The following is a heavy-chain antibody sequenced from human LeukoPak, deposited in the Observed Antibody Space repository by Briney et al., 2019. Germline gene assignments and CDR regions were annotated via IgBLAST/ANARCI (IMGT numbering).Heavy chain of an antibody. D-gene: IGHD3-22*01. CDR3: ARGVGYYYDSSGYSLFDY. J-gene: IGHJ4*02. CDR1: GGSISSGDYY. V-gene: IGHV4-61*08. Sequence: PSETLSLTCTVSGGSISSGDYYWSWIRQPPGKGLEWIGYIYYSGSTNYNPSLKSRVTISVDTSKNQFSLKLSSVTAADTAVYYCARGVGYYYDSSGYSLFDYWGQGTLVTVSS. CDR2: IYYSGST.